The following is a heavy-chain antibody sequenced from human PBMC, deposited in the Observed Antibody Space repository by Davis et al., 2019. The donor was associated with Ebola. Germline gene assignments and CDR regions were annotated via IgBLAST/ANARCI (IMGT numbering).Heavy chain of an antibody. D-gene: IGHD1-26*01. J-gene: IGHJ4*02. CDR1: GGSISSSSYY. Sequence: HTGGSLRLSCTVSGGSISSSSYYWGWVRQAPGKGLVWVSRINSDGSSTSYADSVKGRFTISRDNAKNTLYLQMNSLRAEDTAVYYCARGLNSAGLGADLDYWGQGTLVTVSS. V-gene: IGHV3-74*01. CDR3: ARGLNSAGLGADLDY. CDR2: INSDGSST.